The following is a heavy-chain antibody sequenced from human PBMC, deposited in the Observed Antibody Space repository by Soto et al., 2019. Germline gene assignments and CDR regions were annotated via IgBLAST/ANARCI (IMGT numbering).Heavy chain of an antibody. CDR3: AKGVSSSAWSASDS. CDR1: GFTLSSYA. J-gene: IGHJ4*02. Sequence: EVQLLESGGGLVQPGGSLRLSCAASGFTLSSYAMTWVRQAPGKGLEWVSVISDSDNATYYADSVKGRLTISRDNSKNTLYLKLNSLRAEDTAVYYCAKGVSSSAWSASDSWGQGTLVTVSA. CDR2: ISDSDNAT. V-gene: IGHV3-23*01. D-gene: IGHD6-19*01.